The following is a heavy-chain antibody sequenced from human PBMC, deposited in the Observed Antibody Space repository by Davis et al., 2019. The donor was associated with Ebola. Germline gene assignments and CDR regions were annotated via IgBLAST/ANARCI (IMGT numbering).Heavy chain of an antibody. V-gene: IGHV3-21*04. CDR1: GFTFSSYS. D-gene: IGHD3-10*01. CDR3: ARDSGGRVFRYGMDV. Sequence: PGGSLRLSCAASGFTFSSYSMNWVRQAPGKGLEWVSSISSSSSYIYYADSVKGRFTISRDNAKNSLYLQMNSLRAEDTAVYYCARDSGGRVFRYGMDVWGQGTTVTVSS. J-gene: IGHJ6*02. CDR2: ISSSSSYI.